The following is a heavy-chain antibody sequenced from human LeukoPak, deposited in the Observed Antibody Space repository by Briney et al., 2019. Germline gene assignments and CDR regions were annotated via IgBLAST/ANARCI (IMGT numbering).Heavy chain of an antibody. CDR3: ARIAVANYPYYFDY. Sequence: GGSLRLSCSASGFTFSSYAMHWVRQAPGKGLEYVSTIGTSGGSTYYADSVKGRFTISRDNSKNTLYLQMNSLRAEDTAVYYCARIAVANYPYYFDYWGQGTLVTVSS. J-gene: IGHJ4*02. D-gene: IGHD6-19*01. CDR2: IGTSGGST. V-gene: IGHV3-64*04. CDR1: GFTFSSYA.